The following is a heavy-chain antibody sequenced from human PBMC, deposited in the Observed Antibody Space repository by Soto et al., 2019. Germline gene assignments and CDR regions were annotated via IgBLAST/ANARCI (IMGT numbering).Heavy chain of an antibody. Sequence: ASVKVSCKASGYTFTSYAMHWVRQAPGQRLEWMGWINAGNGNTKYSQKFQGRVTITRDTSASTAYMELSSLRSEDTAVYYCATARTVSQLFDAFDIWGQGTMVTVSS. V-gene: IGHV1-3*01. CDR3: ATARTVSQLFDAFDI. CDR1: GYTFTSYA. CDR2: INAGNGNT. D-gene: IGHD4-17*01. J-gene: IGHJ3*02.